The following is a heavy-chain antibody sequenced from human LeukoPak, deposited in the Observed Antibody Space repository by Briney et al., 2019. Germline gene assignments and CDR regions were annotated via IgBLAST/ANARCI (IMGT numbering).Heavy chain of an antibody. CDR3: VRFPSSSFDY. CDR2: INLDGSEI. V-gene: IGHV3-7*04. CDR1: GFTFSSYW. J-gene: IGHJ4*02. Sequence: PGGSLRPSCAASGFTFSSYWMSWVRQAPGRGLEWVASINLDGSEINYVDSVKGRFTISRDNAKNSLYLQMNSLRAEDTAVYYCVRFPSSSFDYWGQGTLVTVSS. D-gene: IGHD6-13*01.